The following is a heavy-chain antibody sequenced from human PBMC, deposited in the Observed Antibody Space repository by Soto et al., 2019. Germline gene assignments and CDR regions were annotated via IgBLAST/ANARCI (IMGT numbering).Heavy chain of an antibody. J-gene: IGHJ6*02. CDR1: GYTFTSYA. V-gene: IGHV1-3*01. Sequence: ASVKVSCKASGYTFTSYAMHWVRQAPGQRLEWMGWINAGNGNTKYSHNFQGRFTITRDTSTSTVYMELNSLRSEDTAVYYCAKDQAVAGKIYYYYYGMDVWGQGTTVTVSS. D-gene: IGHD6-19*01. CDR3: AKDQAVAGKIYYYYYGMDV. CDR2: INAGNGNT.